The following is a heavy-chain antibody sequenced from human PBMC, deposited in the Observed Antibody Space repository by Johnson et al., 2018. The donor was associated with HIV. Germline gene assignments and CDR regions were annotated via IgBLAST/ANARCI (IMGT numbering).Heavy chain of an antibody. CDR1: GFTFSDFR. J-gene: IGHJ3*02. Sequence: VQLVESGGGLVQPGGSLRLSCTASGFTFSDFRMSWVRQAPGKGLEWVAFIRFDGSITYYADSIKGRFAISRDNSKNTLYLQMNSLKTEDTAVYYCTTTLIAARDAFDIWGQGTMVTVSS. CDR3: TTTLIAARDAFDI. V-gene: IGHV3-30*02. D-gene: IGHD6-6*01. CDR2: IRFDGSIT.